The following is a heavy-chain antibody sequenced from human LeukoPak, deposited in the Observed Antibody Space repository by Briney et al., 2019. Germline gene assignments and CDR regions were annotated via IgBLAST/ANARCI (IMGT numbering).Heavy chain of an antibody. Sequence: GGSLRLSCAASGFTFSSYAMSWVRQAPGKGLEWVSAISGSGGSTYYADSVKGRFTISRDNAKNSLYLQMNSLRAEDTGVYYCARHPYYYDSSGYAFDIWGQGTMVTVSS. CDR2: ISGSGGST. CDR1: GFTFSSYA. V-gene: IGHV3-23*01. D-gene: IGHD3-22*01. J-gene: IGHJ3*02. CDR3: ARHPYYYDSSGYAFDI.